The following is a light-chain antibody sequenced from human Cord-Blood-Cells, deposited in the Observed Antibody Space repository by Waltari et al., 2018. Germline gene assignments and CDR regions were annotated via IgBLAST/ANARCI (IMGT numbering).Light chain of an antibody. Sequence: SYELTQPPSVSVSPGQTARLTCSGDALPKQYAYWYQQKPGQAPVLVIYKDSERPSGLPERFSGSSSGTTVTLTISGVQAEDEADYYCQSADSSGTYVVFGGGTKLTVL. CDR3: QSADSSGTYVV. CDR2: KDS. V-gene: IGLV3-25*03. J-gene: IGLJ2*01. CDR1: ALPKQY.